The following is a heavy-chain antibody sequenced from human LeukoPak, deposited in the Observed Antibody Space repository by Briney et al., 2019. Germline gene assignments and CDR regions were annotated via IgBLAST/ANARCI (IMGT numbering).Heavy chain of an antibody. D-gene: IGHD6-13*01. CDR2: INHSGST. CDR1: GGSFSGCY. Sequence: SETLSLTCTVYGGSFSGCYWSWIRQPPGKGLEWIGEINHSGSTNYNPSLKSRVTISVDTSKNQFSLKLSSVTAADTAVYYCAMGSSSWYFGYWGQGTLVTVSS. J-gene: IGHJ4*02. V-gene: IGHV4-34*01. CDR3: AMGSSSWYFGY.